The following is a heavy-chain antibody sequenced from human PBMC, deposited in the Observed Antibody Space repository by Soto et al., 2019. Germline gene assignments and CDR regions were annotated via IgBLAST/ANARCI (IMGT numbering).Heavy chain of an antibody. D-gene: IGHD3-10*01. V-gene: IGHV3-23*01. CDR1: GFTFSSYA. CDR2: ISGSGGST. Sequence: GGSLRFSCAASGFTFSSYAMSWVRQAPGKGLEWVSAISGSGGSTYYADSVKGRFTISRDNSKNTLYLQMNSLRAEDTAVYYCAKGSSWGSGSYDAFDIWGQGTMVTVSS. J-gene: IGHJ3*02. CDR3: AKGSSWGSGSYDAFDI.